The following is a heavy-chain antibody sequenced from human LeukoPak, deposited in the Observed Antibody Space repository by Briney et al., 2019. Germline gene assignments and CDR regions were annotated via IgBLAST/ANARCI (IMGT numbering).Heavy chain of an antibody. D-gene: IGHD3-10*01. CDR1: GGTFSSYA. CDR3: ARHITMVRGVIGSYYYYGVDV. Sequence: SVKVSCKASGGTFSSYAISWVRQAPGQGLEWMGGIIPIFGTANYAQKFQGRVTITADKSTSTAYMELSSLRSEDPAVYYCARHITMVRGVIGSYYYYGVDVWGKGTTVTVSS. J-gene: IGHJ6*04. CDR2: IIPIFGTA. V-gene: IGHV1-69*06.